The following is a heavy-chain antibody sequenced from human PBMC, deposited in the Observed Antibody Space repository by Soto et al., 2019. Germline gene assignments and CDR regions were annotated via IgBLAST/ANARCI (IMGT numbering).Heavy chain of an antibody. V-gene: IGHV3-33*01. CDR2: IWYDGSNK. Sequence: QVQLVESGGGVVQPGRSLRLSCAASGFTFSSYGMHWVRQAPGKGLEWVAVIWYDGSNKYYADSVKGRLTISRDNSKNTLYLQMNSLRAEDTAVYYCARGIYSYGHYYFDYWGQGTLVTVSS. J-gene: IGHJ4*02. D-gene: IGHD5-18*01. CDR1: GFTFSSYG. CDR3: ARGIYSYGHYYFDY.